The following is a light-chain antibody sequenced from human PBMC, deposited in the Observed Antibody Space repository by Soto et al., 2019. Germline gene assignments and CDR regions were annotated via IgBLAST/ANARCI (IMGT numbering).Light chain of an antibody. CDR2: GNS. J-gene: IGLJ2*01. Sequence: QSVLTQPPSVSGAPGQRVTISCTGSSSNIGAGYDVHWYQQLPGTAPKLLIYGNSNRPSGVPDRFSGSKSGTSASLAITGLQAEDEADYYYQSYDSSPSAVVFGGGTKLTVL. CDR1: SSNIGAGYD. V-gene: IGLV1-40*01. CDR3: QSYDSSPSAVV.